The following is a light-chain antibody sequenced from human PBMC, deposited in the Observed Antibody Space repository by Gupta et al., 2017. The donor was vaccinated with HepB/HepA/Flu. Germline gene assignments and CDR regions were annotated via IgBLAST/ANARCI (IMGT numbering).Light chain of an antibody. V-gene: IGKV3-15*01. CDR1: QSVSNN. CDR2: GAS. CDR3: QQHNNCPKT. J-gene: IGKJ2*01. Sequence: EIVMTQSPATLSVSPRERSTLSCRASQSVSNNLAWYQQKPGQAPRLLIYGASTRANGVPARFSGSGSGTEFTLTISSRQSEDFAVYYCQQHNNCPKTFGQGTKLDIK.